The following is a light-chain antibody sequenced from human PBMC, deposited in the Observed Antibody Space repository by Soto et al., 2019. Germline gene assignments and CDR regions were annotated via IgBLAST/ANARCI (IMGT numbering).Light chain of an antibody. J-gene: IGKJ4*01. CDR3: QKGGSFPLT. CDR2: GAS. V-gene: IGKV3-20*01. Sequence: EIVLTRSPGTLSLSPGERATLYCRASPSVSSTYLAWYQPKPGQAPRLLIYGASSRATDIPDRFSGSGSGTDFTLTISRLVPEDVAVSYCQKGGSFPLTVCGGTKVQIK. CDR1: PSVSSTY.